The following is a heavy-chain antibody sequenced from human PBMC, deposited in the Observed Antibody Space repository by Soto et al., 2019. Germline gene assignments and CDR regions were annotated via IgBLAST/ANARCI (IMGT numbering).Heavy chain of an antibody. V-gene: IGHV3-23*01. CDR2: ISGSGGST. J-gene: IGHJ5*02. CDR1: GFTFSSYA. CDR3: AKDPTTYSSGPNP. D-gene: IGHD6-19*01. Sequence: GGSMRLSCASSGFTFSSYAMSWVLQAPGKGLEWVSAISGSGGSTYYADSVKGRFTISRGNSKNTLYLQMNSLRAEDTAVYYCAKDPTTYSSGPNPWGQGTLVTVSS.